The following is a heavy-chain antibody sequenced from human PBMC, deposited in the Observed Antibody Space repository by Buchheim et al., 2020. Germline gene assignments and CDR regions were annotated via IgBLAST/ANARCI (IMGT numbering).Heavy chain of an antibody. D-gene: IGHD6-6*01. J-gene: IGHJ2*01. Sequence: QMQLQQWGAGLLKPSETLSLTCAVYGGSFSGYYWSWIRQSPGKGLEWIGEINRSGSTNYNPSLKSRVTISIDTSQKQFSLKLSSVTAADTAVYYCARPARPRKYWYFDLWGRGTL. CDR1: GGSFSGYY. V-gene: IGHV4-34*01. CDR3: ARPARPRKYWYFDL. CDR2: INRSGST.